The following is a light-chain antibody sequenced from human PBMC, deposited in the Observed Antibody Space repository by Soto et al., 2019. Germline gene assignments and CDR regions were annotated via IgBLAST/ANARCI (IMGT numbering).Light chain of an antibody. CDR2: GAS. V-gene: IGKV3D-15*01. J-gene: IGKJ4*01. CDR1: QSVSSS. Sequence: EIVMTQSPATLSVSPGERATLSCRASQSVSSSLAWYQQKPGQAPHLLIYGASTRATGIPARFSGSGSGTEFTLTISSLQSEDFAVYYCQQYHNWPLTFGGGTKVEIK. CDR3: QQYHNWPLT.